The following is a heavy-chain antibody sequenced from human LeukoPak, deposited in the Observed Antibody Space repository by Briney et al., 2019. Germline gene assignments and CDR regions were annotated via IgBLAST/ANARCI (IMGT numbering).Heavy chain of an antibody. J-gene: IGHJ4*02. CDR1: GYTFTSYG. CDR3: ARAAGVAVAPVDY. CDR2: ISAYNGNT. V-gene: IGHV1-18*01. D-gene: IGHD6-19*01. Sequence: ASVKVSCKASGYTFTSYGVSWVRQAPGQGLEWMGWISAYNGNTNYAQKLQGRVTMTTDTSTNTAYMVLRSLRSDDTAVYYCARAAGVAVAPVDYWGQGTLVTVSS.